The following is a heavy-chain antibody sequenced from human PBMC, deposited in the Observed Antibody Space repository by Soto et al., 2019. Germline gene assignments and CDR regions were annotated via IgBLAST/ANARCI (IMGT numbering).Heavy chain of an antibody. J-gene: IGHJ3*02. V-gene: IGHV3-11*01. Sequence: PGGSLRLSCAASGFIFSDYYMSWIRQAPGKGLEWISYISSSDNIIYYADSVKGRFTISRDNAKNSLYLQMNSLTAADTAVYYCAKDRVTVVGYDAFDIWGQGTMVTVS. D-gene: IGHD6-19*01. CDR1: GFIFSDYY. CDR2: ISSSDNII. CDR3: AKDRVTVVGYDAFDI.